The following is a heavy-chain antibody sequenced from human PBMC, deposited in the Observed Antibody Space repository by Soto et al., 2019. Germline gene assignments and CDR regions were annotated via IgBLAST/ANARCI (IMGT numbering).Heavy chain of an antibody. J-gene: IGHJ6*02. V-gene: IGHV1-18*01. Sequence: ASVKVSCKASGYTFTSYGISWVRQAPGQGLEWMGWISAYNGNTNYAQKLQGRVTMTTDTSTSTAYMELRSLRSDDTAVYYCAGVGRKVCTNGVCYNYYYGMDVWG. CDR2: ISAYNGNT. CDR1: GYTFTSYG. D-gene: IGHD2-8*01. CDR3: AGVGRKVCTNGVCYNYYYGMDV.